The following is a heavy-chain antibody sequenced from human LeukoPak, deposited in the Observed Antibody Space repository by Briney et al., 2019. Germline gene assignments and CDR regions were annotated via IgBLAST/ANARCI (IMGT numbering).Heavy chain of an antibody. Sequence: ASVKVSCKASGYTFTRYYMHWVRQAPGQGLEWMGWINPNSGGTNYEQKFQGRVTMTRDTSISTAYMELSRLRSDDTAVYYCARAGYCSGGSCYPGAHDYWGQGTLVTVSS. CDR2: INPNSGGT. CDR1: GYTFTRYY. J-gene: IGHJ4*02. V-gene: IGHV1-2*02. CDR3: ARAGYCSGGSCYPGAHDY. D-gene: IGHD2-15*01.